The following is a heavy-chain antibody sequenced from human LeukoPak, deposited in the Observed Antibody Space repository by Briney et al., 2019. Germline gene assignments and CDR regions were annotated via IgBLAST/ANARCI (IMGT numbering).Heavy chain of an antibody. D-gene: IGHD3-22*01. CDR1: GYTFTSYD. J-gene: IGHJ4*02. Sequence: GASVKVSCKASGYTFTSYDINWVRQATGQGLEWMGWMNPNSGNTGYAQKFQGRVTMTRNTSISTAYMELSSLRSEDTAVYYCASSYYYDSSGYYSGNHYWGQGTLVTVSS. CDR3: ASSYYYDSSGYYSGNHY. CDR2: MNPNSGNT. V-gene: IGHV1-8*01.